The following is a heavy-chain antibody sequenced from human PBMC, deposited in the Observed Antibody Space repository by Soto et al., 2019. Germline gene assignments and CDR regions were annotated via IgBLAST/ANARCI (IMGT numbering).Heavy chain of an antibody. V-gene: IGHV3-30-3*01. J-gene: IGHJ4*02. Sequence: QVQLVESGGGVVQPGRSLRLSCAASGFTFSSYAMHWVRQAPGKGLEWVAVISYDGSNKYYADSVKGRFTISRDNSKNTLYLQMNSLRAADTAVYYCARDPVRGSYYFDYWGQGTLVTVSS. CDR3: ARDPVRGSYYFDY. CDR1: GFTFSSYA. CDR2: ISYDGSNK. D-gene: IGHD1-26*01.